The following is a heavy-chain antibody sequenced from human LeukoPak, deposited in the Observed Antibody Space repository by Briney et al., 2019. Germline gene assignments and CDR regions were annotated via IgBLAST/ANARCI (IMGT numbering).Heavy chain of an antibody. CDR3: AKVQYVYYGSGSYDMDV. Sequence: GGSLRLSCAASGFTFRSYAMSWVRQAPGKGLEWVSAISGIGNGTYYTDSVKGRFTISRDNSKNTLYLQMNSLSAEDTAVYYCAKVQYVYYGSGSYDMDVWGQGTPVTVSS. D-gene: IGHD3-10*01. CDR2: ISGIGNGT. V-gene: IGHV3-23*01. CDR1: GFTFRSYA. J-gene: IGHJ6*02.